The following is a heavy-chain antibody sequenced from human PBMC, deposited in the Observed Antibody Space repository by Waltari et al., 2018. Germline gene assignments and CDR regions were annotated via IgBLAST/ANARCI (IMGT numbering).Heavy chain of an antibody. CDR2: IIPVLGRQ. CDR1: GGSFNSRT. V-gene: IGHV1-69*02. Sequence: QVHLVQSGAEVQKPGSSVKVSCKASGGSFNSRTVSWVRQAPGQGLEWMGRIIPVLGRQEYSQKFQGRVTITAGRSTGTSYMELRSLRSEDTAVYYCATDKIDTPMTRYLDSWGQGSLVTVSS. CDR3: ATDKIDTPMTRYLDS. J-gene: IGHJ4*02.